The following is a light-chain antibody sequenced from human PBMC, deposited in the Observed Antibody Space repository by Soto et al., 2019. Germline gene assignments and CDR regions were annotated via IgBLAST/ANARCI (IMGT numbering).Light chain of an antibody. Sequence: ALTQPASVSGSPGQSITISCTGTSSDVGGYNYVSWYQQHPGKAPKLMIYDVSNRPSGVSNRFSGSKSGNTASLTISGLQAEDEADYYCSSYTSSSTLYVFGTGTKVT. CDR3: SSYTSSSTLYV. CDR2: DVS. CDR1: SSDVGGYNY. J-gene: IGLJ1*01. V-gene: IGLV2-14*01.